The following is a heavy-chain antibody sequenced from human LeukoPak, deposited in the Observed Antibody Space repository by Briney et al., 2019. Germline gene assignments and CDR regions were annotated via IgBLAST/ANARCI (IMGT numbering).Heavy chain of an antibody. CDR3: ARDHGYSSGWFSFDY. CDR2: ISSSGSTI. D-gene: IGHD6-19*01. CDR1: GFTFSSYE. J-gene: IGHJ4*02. Sequence: GGSLRLSCAASGFTFSSYEMNWVRQAPGKGLEWVSYISSSGSTIYYADSVKGRFTISRDNAKNSLYLQMNSLRAEDTAVYYCARDHGYSSGWFSFDYWGQGTLVTVSP. V-gene: IGHV3-48*03.